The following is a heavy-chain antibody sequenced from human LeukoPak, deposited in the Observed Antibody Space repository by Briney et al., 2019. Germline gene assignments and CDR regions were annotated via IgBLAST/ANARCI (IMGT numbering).Heavy chain of an antibody. CDR3: ARVYSSSRVEYGMDV. V-gene: IGHV1-8*01. J-gene: IGHJ6*02. D-gene: IGHD6-6*01. Sequence: ASVKVSCKASGYTFTSYDINWVRQATGQGLEWMGWMSPNSGNTGYAQKFQGRVTMTRDTSTSTVYMELSSLRSEDTAVYYCARVYSSSRVEYGMDVWGQGTTVTVSS. CDR2: MSPNSGNT. CDR1: GYTFTSYD.